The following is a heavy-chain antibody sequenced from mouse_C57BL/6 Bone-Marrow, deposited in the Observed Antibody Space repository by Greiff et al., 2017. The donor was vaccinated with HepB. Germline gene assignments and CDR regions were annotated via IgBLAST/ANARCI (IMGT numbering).Heavy chain of an antibody. V-gene: IGHV1-82*01. CDR3: ARQLGRRVDY. CDR1: GYAFSSSW. Sequence: QVQLQHSGPELVKPGASVKISCKASGYAFSSSWMNWVKQRPGKGLEWIGRIYPGDGDTNYNGKFKGKATLTADKSSSTAYMQLSSLTSEDSAVYFCARQLGRRVDYWGQGTTLTVSS. CDR2: IYPGDGDT. J-gene: IGHJ2*01. D-gene: IGHD4-1*02.